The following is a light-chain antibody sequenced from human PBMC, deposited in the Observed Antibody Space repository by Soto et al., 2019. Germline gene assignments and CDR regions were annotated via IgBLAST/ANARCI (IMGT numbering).Light chain of an antibody. CDR1: QSISSY. V-gene: IGKV1-39*01. CDR2: AAS. Sequence: DIQMTQSPSSLSASVGDRVTITCRASQSISSYLNWYQQKPGKAPKLLSYAASSLQSGVPSRFSGSGSGTDFTLTISSMQPEDFAPYYCQQSYSTPQLTFGGGTKVEIK. CDR3: QQSYSTPQLT. J-gene: IGKJ4*01.